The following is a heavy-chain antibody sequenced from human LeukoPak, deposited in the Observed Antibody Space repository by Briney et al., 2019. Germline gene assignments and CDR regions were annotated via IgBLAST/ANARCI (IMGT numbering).Heavy chain of an antibody. J-gene: IGHJ3*02. CDR3: ATEGPTYCGGDCYWSSYAFDI. V-gene: IGHV4-39*07. Sequence: PSETLSLTCTVSGGSISSSSYYWGWIRQPPGKGLEWIGSIYYSGSTNYNPSLKSRVTISVDTSKNQFSLKLSSVTAADTAVYYCATEGPTYCGGDCYWSSYAFDIWGQGTMVTVSS. CDR1: GGSISSSSYY. D-gene: IGHD2-21*02. CDR2: IYYSGST.